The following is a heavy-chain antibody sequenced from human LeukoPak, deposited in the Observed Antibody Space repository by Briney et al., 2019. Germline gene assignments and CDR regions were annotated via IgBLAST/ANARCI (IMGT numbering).Heavy chain of an antibody. Sequence: SETPSLTCTVSGGSISNYYWSWIRQPPGKGLEWIGYIYYSGSTNYNPSLKSRVTISVDTSKNQFSLKLSSVTAADTAVYYCARGLPTSDAFDIWGQGTMVTVSS. CDR1: GGSISNYY. J-gene: IGHJ3*02. V-gene: IGHV4-59*01. D-gene: IGHD1-1*01. CDR2: IYYSGST. CDR3: ARGLPTSDAFDI.